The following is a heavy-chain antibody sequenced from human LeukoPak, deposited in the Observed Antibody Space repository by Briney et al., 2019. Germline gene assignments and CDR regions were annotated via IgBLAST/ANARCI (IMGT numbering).Heavy chain of an antibody. CDR2: IYYSGST. CDR3: ARVPPSGGYGDGFDY. D-gene: IGHD5-12*01. J-gene: IGHJ4*02. Sequence: PSETLSLTCTVSGGSINGYYWSWIRQPPGKGLEWIGYIYYSGSTNYNPFLKSRVTISVDTSKNQFSLKLSSVTAADTAVYYCARVPPSGGYGDGFDYWGQGTLVTVSS. V-gene: IGHV4-59*01. CDR1: GGSINGYY.